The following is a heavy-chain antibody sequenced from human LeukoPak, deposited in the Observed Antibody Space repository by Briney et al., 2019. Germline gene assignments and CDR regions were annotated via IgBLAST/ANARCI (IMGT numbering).Heavy chain of an antibody. CDR2: IYPGDSDT. V-gene: IGHV5-51*01. Sequence: GESLKISCMGSGYRFPNYWIAWVRQLPGKGLEWMGIIYPGDSDTRYSSSFQGQVSISADKSISAAYLQWSSLKASDTAVYYCARTSSSWGDFDAWGQGTPVTVSS. J-gene: IGHJ4*02. CDR3: ARTSSSWGDFDA. CDR1: GYRFPNYW. D-gene: IGHD6-13*01.